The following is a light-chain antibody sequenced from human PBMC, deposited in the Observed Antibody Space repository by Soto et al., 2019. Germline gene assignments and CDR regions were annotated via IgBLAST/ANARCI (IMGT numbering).Light chain of an antibody. CDR2: SNN. J-gene: IGLJ1*01. V-gene: IGLV1-44*01. Sequence: SELPQPASASVTPGQRGTISCSGSRSNIGSNPVNWYQQLPGTAPKLLIDSNNQRPSGVPDRFSGSRSGTSASLAISGLQSEDEADYYCAAWEDRLYGRVFGPGTKVTVL. CDR3: AAWEDRLYGRV. CDR1: RSNIGSNP.